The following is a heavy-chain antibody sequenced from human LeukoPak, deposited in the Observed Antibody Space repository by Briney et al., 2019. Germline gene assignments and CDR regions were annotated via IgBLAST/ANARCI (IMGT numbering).Heavy chain of an antibody. V-gene: IGHV3-30*18. Sequence: PGRSLRLSCAASGFTFSSYGMHWVRQAPGKGLEWVAVISYDGSNKYYADSVKGRFTISRDNSKNTLYLQMNSLRAEDTAVYYCAKALVLAGFDPWGQGTLVTVSS. J-gene: IGHJ5*02. CDR3: AKALVLAGFDP. CDR1: GFTFSSYG. D-gene: IGHD3-10*01. CDR2: ISYDGSNK.